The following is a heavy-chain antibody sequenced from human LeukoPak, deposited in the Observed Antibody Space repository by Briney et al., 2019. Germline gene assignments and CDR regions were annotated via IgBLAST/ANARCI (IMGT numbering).Heavy chain of an antibody. J-gene: IGHJ4*02. CDR1: GFTFSSYS. V-gene: IGHV3-21*01. D-gene: IGHD2-2*01. Sequence: PGGSLRLSCAASGFTFSSYSVNWVRQAPGKGLEWVSSISSSSSYIYYADSVKGRFTISRDNAKNSLYLQMNSLRAEDTAVYYCARALGYCSSTSCKPINFDYWGQGTLVTVSS. CDR2: ISSSSSYI. CDR3: ARALGYCSSTSCKPINFDY.